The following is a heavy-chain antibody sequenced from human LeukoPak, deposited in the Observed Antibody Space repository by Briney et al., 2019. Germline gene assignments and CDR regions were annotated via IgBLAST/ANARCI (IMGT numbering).Heavy chain of an antibody. J-gene: IGHJ4*02. CDR3: ARDYDYGGYRPGGYFDY. CDR1: GYTFTSYG. V-gene: IGHV1-18*01. Sequence: ASVKVSCKASGYTFTSYGISWVRQAPGQGLEWMGWISAYNGNTNYAQKLQGRVTMTRDTSTSTVYMELSSLRSEDTAVYYCARDYDYGGYRPGGYFDYWGQGTLVTVSS. CDR2: ISAYNGNT. D-gene: IGHD4/OR15-4a*01.